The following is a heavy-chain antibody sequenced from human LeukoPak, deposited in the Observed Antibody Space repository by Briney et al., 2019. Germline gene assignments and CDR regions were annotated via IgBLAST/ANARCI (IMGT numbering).Heavy chain of an antibody. V-gene: IGHV4-59*01. CDR3: ARCEVDCSGGSCWNYYYYYMDV. CDR2: IYYSGST. Sequence: KPSETLSLTCTVSGGSISSYYWSWIRQPPGKGLEWIGYIYYSGSTNYNPSLKSRVTISVDTSKNQFSLKLSSVTAADTAAYYCARCEVDCSGGSCWNYYYYYMDVWGKGTTVTISS. CDR1: GGSISSYY. J-gene: IGHJ6*03. D-gene: IGHD2-15*01.